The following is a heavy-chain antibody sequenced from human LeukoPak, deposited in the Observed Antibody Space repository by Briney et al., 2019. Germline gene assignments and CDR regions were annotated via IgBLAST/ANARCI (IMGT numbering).Heavy chain of an antibody. CDR1: GFIFGNYR. CDR2: INSDGSGT. Sequence: PGGSLRLSCATSGFIFGNYRMHWVCQAPGKGLVWVSRINSDGSGTDYAESVKGRFTISRDNAKNTLYLHMSSLRVEDTAVYYCARDMNGLTWGQGTLVTVSS. J-gene: IGHJ5*02. D-gene: IGHD1-1*01. CDR3: ARDMNGLT. V-gene: IGHV3-74*01.